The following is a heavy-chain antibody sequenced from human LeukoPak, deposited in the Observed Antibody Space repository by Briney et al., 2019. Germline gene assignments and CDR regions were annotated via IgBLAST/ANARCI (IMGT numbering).Heavy chain of an antibody. CDR2: IYHSGST. Sequence: SQTLSLTCAVSGGSISSGGYSWSWIRQPPGKGLEWIGYIYHSGSTYYNPSLKSRVTISVDRSKNQFSLKLSSVTAADTAVYYCATGRDGYNYYFDYWGQGTLVAVSS. D-gene: IGHD5-24*01. CDR3: ATGRDGYNYYFDY. CDR1: GGSISSGGYS. V-gene: IGHV4-30-2*01. J-gene: IGHJ4*02.